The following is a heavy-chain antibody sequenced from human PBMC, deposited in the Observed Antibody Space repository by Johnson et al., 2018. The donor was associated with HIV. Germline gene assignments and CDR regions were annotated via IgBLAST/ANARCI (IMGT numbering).Heavy chain of an antibody. CDR2: INYNGGST. V-gene: IGHV3-20*04. J-gene: IGHJ3*01. D-gene: IGHD2-15*01. CDR1: GFSVSDSY. CDR3: ARAKDAAYPYDAFDV. Sequence: MHLVESGGGLVQPGGSLRLSCGASGFSVSDSYMNWVRQAPGQGLEWVSGINYNGGSTGYADSVRDRFSISRDNAKNSLYLQMDSLRAEDTAMYYCARAKDAAYPYDAFDVWGHGTMVIVSA.